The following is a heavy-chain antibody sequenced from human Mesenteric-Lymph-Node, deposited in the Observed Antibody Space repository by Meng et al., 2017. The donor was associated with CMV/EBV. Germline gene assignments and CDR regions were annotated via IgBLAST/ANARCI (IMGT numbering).Heavy chain of an antibody. CDR2: INTDGSSI. CDR1: GFTFSGYW. V-gene: IGHV3-74*01. Sequence: ETLSLTCAVSGFTFSGYWMHWVRQAPGKGLVWVSRINTDGSSISYADSVKGRFTISRDKAKRTLYLQMNSLRAEDTAVYYCARGRSGSWPSVDYWGQGTLVTVSS. J-gene: IGHJ4*02. CDR3: ARGRSGSWPSVDY. D-gene: IGHD1-26*01.